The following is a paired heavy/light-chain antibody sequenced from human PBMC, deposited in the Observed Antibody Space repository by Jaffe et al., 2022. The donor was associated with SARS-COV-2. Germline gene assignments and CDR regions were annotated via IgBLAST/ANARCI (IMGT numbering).Light chain of an antibody. CDR3: QQYSVYSPT. V-gene: IGKV1-5*03. CDR1: QSVSGW. CDR2: KAS. Sequence: DIQMTQSPSILAASVGDRVTITCRASQSVSGWLAWYQMKPGKAPILLISKASNLESGVPSRFSGSGSGTEFTLTISSLQPDDFATYCCQQYSVYSPTFGQGTRVDIK. J-gene: IGKJ1*01.
Heavy chain of an antibody. CDR1: GFTFSDYY. J-gene: IGHJ6*02. CDR3: AKVVPHQAGYYDV. Sequence: QVQLVEFGGGLVKPGGSLRLSCAASGFTFSDYYMTWIRQAPGKGLEWVSYISGSATTTHYADSVKGRFAISRDNAKNSLYLQMNSLRGEDTAVYYCAKVVPHQAGYYDVWGQGTTVTVSS. D-gene: IGHD3-22*01. V-gene: IGHV3-11*01. CDR2: ISGSATTT.